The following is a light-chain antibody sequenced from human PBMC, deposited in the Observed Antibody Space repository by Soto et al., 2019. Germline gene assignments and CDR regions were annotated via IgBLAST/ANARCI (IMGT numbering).Light chain of an antibody. J-gene: IGKJ4*01. CDR2: GAS. V-gene: IGKV3-20*01. CDR3: QQYSSSPLT. CDR1: QSVSGSY. Sequence: EIVLTQSPGTLSLSPGERATLSCRASQSVSGSYLAWYQQKPGQAPRLLIYGASSRASGIPDRFSGSGSGTDFTLTISRLQPEDVAIFYCQQYSSSPLTFGGGTKVEIK.